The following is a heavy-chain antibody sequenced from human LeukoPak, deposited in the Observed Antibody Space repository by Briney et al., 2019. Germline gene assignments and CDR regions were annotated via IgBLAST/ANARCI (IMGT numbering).Heavy chain of an antibody. CDR1: GYTFSSFG. CDR2: ISARNGNT. J-gene: IGHJ4*02. D-gene: IGHD6-13*01. CDR3: ARDHSSSWYYFDY. Sequence: ASVKVSCKASGYTFSSFGITWVRQAPGQGLEWMGWISARNGNTNYAQKFQGRVIMTTETSASTVYMELTSLRSDDTAVYYCARDHSSSWYYFDYWGQGTLVAVSS. V-gene: IGHV1-18*01.